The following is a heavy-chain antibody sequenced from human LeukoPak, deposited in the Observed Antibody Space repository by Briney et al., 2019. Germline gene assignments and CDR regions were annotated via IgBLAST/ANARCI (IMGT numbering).Heavy chain of an antibody. CDR2: ISSSSSTI. CDR1: GFTLSTYS. Sequence: GGSLRLSCAASGFTLSTYSMNRVRQAPGKGLEWVSYISSSSSTIYYADSVKGRFTISRDNAKNSLYLQMNSLRAEDTAVYYCARGPVISTVTTPTKVGYYYGMDVWGQGTTVTVSS. D-gene: IGHD4-17*01. CDR3: ARGPVISTVTTPTKVGYYYGMDV. J-gene: IGHJ6*02. V-gene: IGHV3-48*01.